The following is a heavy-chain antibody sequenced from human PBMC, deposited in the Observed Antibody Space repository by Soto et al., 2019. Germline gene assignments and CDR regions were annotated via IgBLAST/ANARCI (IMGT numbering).Heavy chain of an antibody. CDR2: ISSSGSTI. V-gene: IGHV3-11*01. J-gene: IGHJ6*02. Sequence: QVQLVESGGGWVKPGGSLRLSCAASGFTFSDYYMSWIRQAPGKGLEWVSYISSSGSTIYYADSVKGRFTISRDNAKNSLDLQMNSLRAEDTAVYYCARLDGNDYDSSGYYYYYYGMDVWGQGTTVTVSS. D-gene: IGHD3-22*01. CDR3: ARLDGNDYDSSGYYYYYYGMDV. CDR1: GFTFSDYY.